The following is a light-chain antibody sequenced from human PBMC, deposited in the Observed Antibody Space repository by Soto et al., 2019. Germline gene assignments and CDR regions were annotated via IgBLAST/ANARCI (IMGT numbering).Light chain of an antibody. Sequence: EIVLTQSPGTLSLSPGEKATLSCRASQSVRSSYLAWYQQKPGQAPRLLIYGASSRATGIPDRFSGSGSGTDFTLTISRLEPGDSAVYYCQDYGSSRTFGQGTKV. CDR3: QDYGSSRT. V-gene: IGKV3-20*01. CDR1: QSVRSSY. J-gene: IGKJ1*01. CDR2: GAS.